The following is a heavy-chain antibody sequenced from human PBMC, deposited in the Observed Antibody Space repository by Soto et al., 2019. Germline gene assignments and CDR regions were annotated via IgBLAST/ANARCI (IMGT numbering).Heavy chain of an antibody. CDR2: INAGNGNT. J-gene: IGHJ4*02. V-gene: IGHV1-3*01. D-gene: IGHD5-12*01. CDR1: GYTFTSYP. Sequence: ASVKVSCKASGYTFTSYPMHWVRQAPGQRLEWMGWINAGNGNTKYSQKFQGRVTITRDTSASTAYMELSSLRSEDTAVYYCARVSGYYLPDYWGQVTLVTVSS. CDR3: ARVSGYYLPDY.